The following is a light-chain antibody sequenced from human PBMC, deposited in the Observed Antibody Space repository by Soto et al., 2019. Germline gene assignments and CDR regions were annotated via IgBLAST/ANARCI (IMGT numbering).Light chain of an antibody. CDR2: DVT. V-gene: IGLV2-11*01. CDR1: SSFVGTYNF. CDR3: CSYAASSTYV. J-gene: IGLJ1*01. Sequence: QSALTQPDSVSGSPGQSVTISCTGTSSFVGTYNFVSWYQQHPGKSPQLIIYDVTQRPSGVSNRFSGSTSGSTASLTISGLQADDEADYYCCSYAASSTYVFGTGTKVTVL.